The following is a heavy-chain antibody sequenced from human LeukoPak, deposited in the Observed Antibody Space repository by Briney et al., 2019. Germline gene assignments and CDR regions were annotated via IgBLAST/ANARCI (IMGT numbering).Heavy chain of an antibody. D-gene: IGHD6-19*01. CDR2: IYNSGAKI. J-gene: IGHJ4*02. CDR3: AKDVAPDSGWVLDY. V-gene: IGHV3-23*01. CDR1: GLTFSTYS. Sequence: GGSLRLSCAASGLTFSTYSMTWVRQGPGKGLEWVSSIYNSGAKIFYADSVKGRFTISRDNSKNMLYLQTNSLRVEDTAVYYCAKDVAPDSGWVLDYWGEARLVTVSS.